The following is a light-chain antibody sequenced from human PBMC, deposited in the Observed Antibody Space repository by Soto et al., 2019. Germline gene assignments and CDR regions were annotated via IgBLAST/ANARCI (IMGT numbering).Light chain of an antibody. V-gene: IGLV2-14*01. Sequence: QSALTQPASVSGSPGQSIAISCTGSSSDVGFYNYVSWYQQHPGEVPKLIIFEVSNRPSGVSNRFSGSKSGNTASLTISGLQAEDEAAYYCSPYTTSSTRVFGTGTKVTVL. J-gene: IGLJ1*01. CDR3: SPYTTSSTRV. CDR1: SSDVGFYNY. CDR2: EVS.